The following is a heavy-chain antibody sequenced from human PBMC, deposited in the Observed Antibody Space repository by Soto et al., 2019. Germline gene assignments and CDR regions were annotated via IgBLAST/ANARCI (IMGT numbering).Heavy chain of an antibody. V-gene: IGHV1-69*06. CDR3: ARRGEGRDGYNGDI. Sequence: SVKVSCKASGGTFSSYSISWVRQAPGQGLEWMGGIIPIFGTANYAQKFQGRVTITADKSTSTAYMELSSLRSEDTAVYYCARRGEGRDGYNGDIWGQGTMVTVSS. CDR1: GGTFSSYS. D-gene: IGHD5-12*01. J-gene: IGHJ3*02. CDR2: IIPIFGTA.